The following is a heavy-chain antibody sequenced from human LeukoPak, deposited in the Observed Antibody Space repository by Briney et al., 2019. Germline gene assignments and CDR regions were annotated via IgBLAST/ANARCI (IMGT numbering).Heavy chain of an antibody. CDR1: GGSISSSSYY. J-gene: IGHJ4*02. V-gene: IGHV4-39*01. Sequence: SETLSLTCTVSGGSISSSSYYWGWIRQPPGKGLGWIGSIYYSGSTYYNPSLKSRVTISVDTSNNQFSLKLSSVTAADTAVYYCARQSPRTTVTTHWGQGTLVTVSS. CDR2: IYYSGST. D-gene: IGHD4-17*01. CDR3: ARQSPRTTVTTH.